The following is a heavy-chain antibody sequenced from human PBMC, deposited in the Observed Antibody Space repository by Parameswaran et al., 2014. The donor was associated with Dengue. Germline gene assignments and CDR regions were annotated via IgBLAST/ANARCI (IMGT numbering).Heavy chain of an antibody. CDR2: ISSSSSTI. CDR3: ARGQYGSGSYSLYFDY. D-gene: IGHD3-10*01. Sequence: KWIRQPPGKGLEWVSYISSSSSTIYYADSVKGRFTISRDNAKNSLSLQMNSLRAEDTAVYYCARGQYGSGSYSLYFDYWGQGTLVTVSS. V-gene: IGHV3-48*04. J-gene: IGHJ4*02.